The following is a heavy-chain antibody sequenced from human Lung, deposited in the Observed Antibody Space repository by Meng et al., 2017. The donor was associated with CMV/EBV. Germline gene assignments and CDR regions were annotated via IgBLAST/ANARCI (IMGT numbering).Heavy chain of an antibody. CDR1: TVSRYV. CDR2: IIPIFGTA. CDR3: ARVRSRDYGDFYAHFDY. D-gene: IGHD4-17*01. V-gene: IGHV1-69*05. J-gene: IGHJ4*02. Sequence: TVSRYVISWVRQAPGQGLEWMGGIIPIFGTANYAQKFQGRVTITTDESTSTAYMELSSLRSEDTAVYYCARVRSRDYGDFYAHFDYWGQGTLVTVSS.